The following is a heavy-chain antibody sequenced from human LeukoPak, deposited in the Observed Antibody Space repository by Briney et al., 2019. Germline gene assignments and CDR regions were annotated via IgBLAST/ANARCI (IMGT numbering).Heavy chain of an antibody. CDR2: IYYNGIS. J-gene: IGHJ4*02. V-gene: IGHV4-59*01. CDR1: GGSISGYY. D-gene: IGHD3-16*02. Sequence: SETLSLTCTVSGGSISGYYWSWIRQPPGKGLEWIAYIYYNGISNYNPSLKSRVTISVDMSKNQFSLKLSSVTAADTAVYYCARDAAYYDYVWGSYRPGGTDYWGQGTLVTVSS. CDR3: ARDAAYYDYVWGSYRPGGTDY.